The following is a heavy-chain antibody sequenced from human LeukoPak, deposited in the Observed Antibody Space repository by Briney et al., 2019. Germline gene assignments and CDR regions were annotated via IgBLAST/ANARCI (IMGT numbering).Heavy chain of an antibody. CDR2: ISSSGSTI. CDR1: GFTFSSYE. CDR3: ARNYYGSGSYYSDAFDI. J-gene: IGHJ3*02. V-gene: IGHV3-48*03. Sequence: GGSLRLSCAASGFTFSSYEMNWVRQAPGKGLEWVSYISSSGSTIYYADSVKGRFTISRDNAKNSLYLQMNSLRAEDTALYYCARNYYGSGSYYSDAFDIWGQGTMVTVSS. D-gene: IGHD3-10*01.